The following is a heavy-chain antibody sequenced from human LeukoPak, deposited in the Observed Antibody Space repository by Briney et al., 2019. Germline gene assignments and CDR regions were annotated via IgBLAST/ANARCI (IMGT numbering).Heavy chain of an antibody. Sequence: GESLKISCAASGFTLSNHWMTWVRQVPGRGLEWVANVNRDGSETYYLDSVKGRFTISKDNAKNSLYLQMNSLRAEDTALYHCARNNGMDVWGQGTTVIVSS. CDR2: VNRDGSET. CDR1: GFTLSNHW. CDR3: ARNNGMDV. V-gene: IGHV3-7*03. J-gene: IGHJ6*02.